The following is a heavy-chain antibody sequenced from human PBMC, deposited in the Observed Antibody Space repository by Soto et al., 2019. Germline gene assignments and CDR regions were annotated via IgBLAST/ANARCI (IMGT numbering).Heavy chain of an antibody. Sequence: EVQLVETGGGLIQPGGSLRLSCAASGFTVSSNYMSWVRQAPGKGLEWVSVIYSGGSTYYADSVKGRFTISSDNSKNTLYLQMNSLRAEDTAVYYCARVLKGYYGMDVWGQGTTVTVSS. CDR1: GFTVSSNY. V-gene: IGHV3-53*02. CDR3: ARVLKGYYGMDV. CDR2: IYSGGST. J-gene: IGHJ6*02.